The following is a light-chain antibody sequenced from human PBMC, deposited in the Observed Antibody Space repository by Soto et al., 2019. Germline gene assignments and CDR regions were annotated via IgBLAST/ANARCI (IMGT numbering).Light chain of an antibody. Sequence: DIQLTQSPSFLSASVGDRVTITCRASQGIGSDLVWYQQKPVKAPKLLIYGASTLQGGVSSRFSGSGSGIEFTLTISSLQPEDFATYYCQQLNSYPLTFGGGTKVEIK. CDR1: QGIGSD. CDR3: QQLNSYPLT. CDR2: GAS. J-gene: IGKJ4*01. V-gene: IGKV1-9*01.